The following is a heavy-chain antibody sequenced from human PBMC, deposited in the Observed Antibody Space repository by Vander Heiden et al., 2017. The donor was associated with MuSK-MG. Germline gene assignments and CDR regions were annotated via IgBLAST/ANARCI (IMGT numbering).Heavy chain of an antibody. V-gene: IGHV4-59*08. J-gene: IGHJ4*02. D-gene: IGHD3-10*01. Sequence: QVQLQQSGPGLVKPSETLSLTCTVSGGSISAYYWSWIRQTPGRGLEWIGYVYYGGNTNYNPSLKSRITISVDTSKNQFSLNLRSVTAADTAVYYCARAFGSGNYYLTFWGQGTLVNVSS. CDR3: ARAFGSGNYYLTF. CDR2: VYYGGNT. CDR1: GGSISAYY.